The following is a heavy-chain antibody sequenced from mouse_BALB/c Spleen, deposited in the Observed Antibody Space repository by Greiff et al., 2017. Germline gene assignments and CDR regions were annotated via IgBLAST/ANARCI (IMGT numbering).Heavy chain of an antibody. D-gene: IGHD2-4*01. CDR1: GYIFITYW. J-gene: IGHJ3*01. CDR2: IFPASGST. Sequence: QVQLQQSGPELVRPGASVKLSCKASGYIFITYWMNWVKQRPGQGLEWIGQIFPASGSTNYNEMFEGKATLTVDTSSSTAYMQLSSLTSEDSAVYYCARGDDYDPFAYWGQGTLVTVSA. V-gene: IGHV1S40*01. CDR3: ARGDDYDPFAY.